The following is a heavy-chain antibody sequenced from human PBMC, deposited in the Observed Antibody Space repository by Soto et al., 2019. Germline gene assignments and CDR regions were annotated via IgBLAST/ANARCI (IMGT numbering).Heavy chain of an antibody. CDR3: ARKDIAGNSVDF. CDR1: GYIFTSYC. CDR2: IYPGDSDT. J-gene: IGHJ4*02. D-gene: IGHD6-13*01. V-gene: IGHV5-51*03. Sequence: PGESLNISCSASGYIFTSYCSGWVRQMPRKGLEWMVIIYPGDSDTRDSPSFQGQATISADKSISTAYLQWSSLKASDSAMFYCARKDIAGNSVDFWGQGTRVTVSS.